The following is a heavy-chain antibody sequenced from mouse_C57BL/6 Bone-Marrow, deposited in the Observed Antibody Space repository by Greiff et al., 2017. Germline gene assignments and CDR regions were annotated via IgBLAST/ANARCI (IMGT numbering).Heavy chain of an antibody. J-gene: IGHJ1*03. CDR2: IYPRSGNT. Sequence: QVQLQQSGAELARPGASVKLSCKASGYTFTSYGISWVKQRTGQGLEWIGEIYPRSGNTYSNEKFKGKATMTADKSSSTAYMELRSLTSEDSAVYFCARLYWYFDVWGTGTTVTVSS. CDR3: ARLYWYFDV. CDR1: GYTFTSYG. V-gene: IGHV1-81*01.